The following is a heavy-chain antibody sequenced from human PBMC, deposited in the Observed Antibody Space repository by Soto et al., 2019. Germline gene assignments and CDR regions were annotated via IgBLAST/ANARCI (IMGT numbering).Heavy chain of an antibody. Sequence: QVQLQESGPGLVKPSQTLSLTCTVSGGSISSGDYYWSWIRQPPGKGLEWIGYIYYSGSTYYNPSLECRVTISVDTSKTQFSLKLSSVIAADTAVYYCAREGYYYDSSGYYDYWGQGTLVTVSS. D-gene: IGHD3-22*01. V-gene: IGHV4-30-4*01. J-gene: IGHJ4*02. CDR2: IYYSGST. CDR1: GGSISSGDYY. CDR3: AREGYYYDSSGYYDY.